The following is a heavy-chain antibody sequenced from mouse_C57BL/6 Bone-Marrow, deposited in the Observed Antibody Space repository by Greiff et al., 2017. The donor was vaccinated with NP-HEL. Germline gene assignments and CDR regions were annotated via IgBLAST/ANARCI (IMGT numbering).Heavy chain of an antibody. D-gene: IGHD1-2*01. V-gene: IGHV8-12*01. Sequence: QVTLKESGPGILQSSQTLSLTCSFSGFSLSTSGMGVSWIRQPSGKGLEWLAHIYWDDDKRYNPSLKSRLTISKDTSRNQVFLKITSVDTADTATYYCARRPELRLYAIDYWGQGTSVTVSS. CDR1: GFSLSTSGMG. CDR3: ARRPELRLYAIDY. CDR2: IYWDDDK. J-gene: IGHJ4*01.